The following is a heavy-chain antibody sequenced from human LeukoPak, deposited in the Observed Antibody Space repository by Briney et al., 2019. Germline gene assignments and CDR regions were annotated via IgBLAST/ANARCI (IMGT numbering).Heavy chain of an antibody. CDR1: GFTFSTCS. CDR2: ISGDSSSK. Sequence: GGSLRLSCSASGFTFSTCSMSWVRQAPGKGLEWVSYISGDSSSKYYADSVKGRFTISRDNAKNSLYLQMNSLRDEDTAVYYCERERVRMASASFNCRGRGTLVTVSS. V-gene: IGHV3-48*02. D-gene: IGHD1-20*01. J-gene: IGHJ1*01. CDR3: ERERVRMASASFNC.